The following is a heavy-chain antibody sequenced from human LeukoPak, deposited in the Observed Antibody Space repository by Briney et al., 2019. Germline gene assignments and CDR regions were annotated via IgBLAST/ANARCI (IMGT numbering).Heavy chain of an antibody. Sequence: SETLSLTCTVSGGSISSYYWSWIRQPPGKGLEWIGYIYYSGSTNYNPSLKSRVTISVDTSKNQFSLKLSSVTAADMAVYYCARRGVTAMGYDYWGQGTLVTVSS. J-gene: IGHJ4*02. CDR3: ARRGVTAMGYDY. CDR1: GGSISSYY. V-gene: IGHV4-59*01. CDR2: IYYSGST. D-gene: IGHD5-18*01.